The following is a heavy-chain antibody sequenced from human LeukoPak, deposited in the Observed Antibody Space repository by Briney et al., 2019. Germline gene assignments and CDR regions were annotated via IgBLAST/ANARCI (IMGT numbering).Heavy chain of an antibody. CDR2: ISSSSYT. V-gene: IGHV3-11*06. CDR1: GFTFSDYY. J-gene: IGHJ4*02. D-gene: IGHD6-19*01. Sequence: GGSLRLSCAPSGFTFSDYYMSWLRQAPGKGQEWVSYISSSSYTNYAISVKGRFTISRDNAKNSLYLQMNSLRAEDTAVYYCARDRSVADTVWGQGTLVTVSS. CDR3: ARDRSVADTV.